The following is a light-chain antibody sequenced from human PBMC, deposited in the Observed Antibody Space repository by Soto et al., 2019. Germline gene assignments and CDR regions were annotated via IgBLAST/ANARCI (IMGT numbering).Light chain of an antibody. J-gene: IGLJ1*01. CDR3: SSSTSSSTYV. CDR1: SSDIGAYAS. CDR2: SVS. Sequence: QSALTQPASVSGSPGQSITISCTETSSDIGAYASVSWYQQHPDKAPKLIIYSVSHRSSGVSDRFSGSKSGNTASLTISGLHTEDEADYYCSSSTSSSTYVFGTGTKVTVL. V-gene: IGLV2-14*03.